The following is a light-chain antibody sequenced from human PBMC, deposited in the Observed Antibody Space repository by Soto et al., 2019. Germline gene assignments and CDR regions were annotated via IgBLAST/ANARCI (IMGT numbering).Light chain of an antibody. J-gene: IGKJ4*01. CDR2: GAS. Sequence: EVVLTQSPGTLSLSAGERATLSCRASQSVSSSYLAWYQQKPGQAPRLLIYGASSRATDIPDRITGSGSGTDFTLTISRLEPEDFAVYYCQQYNNWPPLTFGGGTKVEIK. V-gene: IGKV3-20*01. CDR1: QSVSSSY. CDR3: QQYNNWPPLT.